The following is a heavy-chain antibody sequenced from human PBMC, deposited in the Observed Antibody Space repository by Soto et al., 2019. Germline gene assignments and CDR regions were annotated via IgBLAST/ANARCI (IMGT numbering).Heavy chain of an antibody. V-gene: IGHV4-39*01. CDR1: GGSISSSSYY. CDR3: ARQGGAVAARPNAFDI. Sequence: ETLSLTCTVSGGSISSSSYYWGWIRQPPGKGLELIGCIYYSGSTYYNLSLKSRVTISVDTSKNQFSLKLSSVTAADTAVYYCARQGGAVAARPNAFDIWGQGTMVTVSS. CDR2: IYYSGST. J-gene: IGHJ3*02. D-gene: IGHD6-6*01.